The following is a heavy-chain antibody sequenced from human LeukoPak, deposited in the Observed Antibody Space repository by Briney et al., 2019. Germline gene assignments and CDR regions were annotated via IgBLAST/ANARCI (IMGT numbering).Heavy chain of an antibody. CDR1: GGSFSGYY. J-gene: IGHJ5*02. V-gene: IGHV4-34*01. CDR3: ARRWGWYEGQLWFDP. D-gene: IGHD6-19*01. Sequence: SETLSLTCAVYGGSFSGYYWSWIRQPPGKGLEWIGEINHSGSTNYNPSPKSRVTISVDTSKNQFSLKLSSVTAADTAVYYCARRWGWYEGQLWFDPWGQGTLVTVSS. CDR2: INHSGST.